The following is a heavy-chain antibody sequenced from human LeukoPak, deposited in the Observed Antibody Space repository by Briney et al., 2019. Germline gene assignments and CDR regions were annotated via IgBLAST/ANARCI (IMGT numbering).Heavy chain of an antibody. V-gene: IGHV1-18*01. CDR3: ARDWADYGDYRPYYYYGMDV. J-gene: IGHJ6*02. CDR2: ISAYNGNT. Sequence: GASVKVSCKASGYTFTSYGISWVRQAPGQGLEWMGWISAYNGNTNYAQKLQGRVTVTTDTSTSTAYMELRSLRSDDTAVYYCARDWADYGDYRPYYYYGMDVWGQGTTVTVSS. CDR1: GYTFTSYG. D-gene: IGHD4-17*01.